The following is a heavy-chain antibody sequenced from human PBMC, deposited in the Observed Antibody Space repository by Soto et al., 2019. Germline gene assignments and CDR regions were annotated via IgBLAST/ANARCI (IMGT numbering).Heavy chain of an antibody. CDR1: GASISRYY. Sequence: SETMSLTCTVSGASISRYYWSWIRQSPGKGLEWIGYLYNTGSTIYNPSLKSRVTISVDTSKNQFSLKMNSVTAADTAVYYCARGSPSSPQNYYYYYCMDVRGQGTTVTVSS. CDR2: LYNTGST. CDR3: ARGSPSSPQNYYYYYCMDV. D-gene: IGHD3-10*01. V-gene: IGHV4-59*01. J-gene: IGHJ6*02.